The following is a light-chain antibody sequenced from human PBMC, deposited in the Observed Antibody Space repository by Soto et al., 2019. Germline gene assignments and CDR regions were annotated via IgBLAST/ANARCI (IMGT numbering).Light chain of an antibody. Sequence: EIVLTQSPGTLSLSPGERATLSCRASQSVSSSYSAWYQQKPGQAPRLLIYGASSRAAGVPDRFSGSGSGTAFILTISRLEPEDFAVYYCQQYGSSPPTFGPGTKVDIK. CDR1: QSVSSSY. J-gene: IGKJ3*01. CDR2: GAS. CDR3: QQYGSSPPT. V-gene: IGKV3-20*01.